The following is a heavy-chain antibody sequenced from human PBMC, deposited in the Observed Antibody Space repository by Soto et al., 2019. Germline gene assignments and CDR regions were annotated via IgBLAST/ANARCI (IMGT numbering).Heavy chain of an antibody. V-gene: IGHV3-49*03. D-gene: IGHD2-2*01. Sequence: GGSLRLSCTVSGFSVADYAMGWFRQAPGKGLEWISFIRSRAYGGTTEDAASVKGRFTISRDDSRNVAYLQMNSLKTEDTAVYYCARVPYCASTSCYGGFHYWGQGTLVTVSS. CDR3: ARVPYCASTSCYGGFHY. J-gene: IGHJ4*02. CDR1: GFSVADYA. CDR2: IRSRAYGGTT.